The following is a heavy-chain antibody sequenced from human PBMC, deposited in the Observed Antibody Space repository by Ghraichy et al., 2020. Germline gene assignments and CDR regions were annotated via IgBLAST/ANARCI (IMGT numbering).Heavy chain of an antibody. J-gene: IGHJ4*02. CDR3: AREPDVTRSGGYPVFGY. D-gene: IGHD2-15*01. CDR2: ISNSGESI. Sequence: GGSLRLSCAASGFTLSDSYMSWIRRAPGKGLEWISYISNSGESIYYADSVKGRFTVSRDNAKSSVYLQMNSLRAEDTAVYYCAREPDVTRSGGYPVFGYWGQGTLVTVSS. CDR1: GFTLSDSY. V-gene: IGHV3-11*01.